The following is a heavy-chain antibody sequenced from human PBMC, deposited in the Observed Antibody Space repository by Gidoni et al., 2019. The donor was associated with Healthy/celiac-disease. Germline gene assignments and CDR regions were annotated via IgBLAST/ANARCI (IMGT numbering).Heavy chain of an antibody. CDR2: IKQDGSEK. J-gene: IGHJ5*02. Sequence: EAQLVESGGGLVQPGGSLRLSCAASGFTFSSSWMTWVRQAPGKGQEWGANIKQDGSEKYYVDSVKGRFTISRDNTKNSLYLQMNSLRAEDTAIYYCARPGYYSDSSGYLRFDPWGQGTLVTVSS. D-gene: IGHD3-22*01. V-gene: IGHV3-7*01. CDR3: ARPGYYSDSSGYLRFDP. CDR1: GFTFSSSW.